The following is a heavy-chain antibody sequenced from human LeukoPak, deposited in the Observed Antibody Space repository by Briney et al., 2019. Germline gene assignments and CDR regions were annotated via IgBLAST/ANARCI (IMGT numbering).Heavy chain of an antibody. CDR1: GYTFTGYY. D-gene: IGHD2-8*01. V-gene: IGHV1-2*02. J-gene: IGHJ4*02. CDR2: INPNSGGT. CDR3: ARSERYCTNGVCYSHFDY. Sequence: GASVKVSCKASGYTFTGYYMHWVRQAPGQGLEWMGWINPNSGGTNYAQKFQGRVTMTRDTSISTAYMELSRLRSDDTAVYYCARSERYCTNGVCYSHFDYWGQGTLVTVSS.